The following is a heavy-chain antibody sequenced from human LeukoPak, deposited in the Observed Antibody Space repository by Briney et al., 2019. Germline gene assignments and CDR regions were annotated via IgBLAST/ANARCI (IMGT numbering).Heavy chain of an antibody. CDR3: ARDLTPIWFGELSYYYMDV. J-gene: IGHJ6*03. CDR2: INPNSGGT. Sequence: ASVKVSCKASGYTFTGYYMHWVRQAPGQGLEWIGWINPNSGGTNYAQKFQGRVTMTRDTSISTAYMELSRLRSDDTAVYYCARDLTPIWFGELSYYYMDVWGKGTTVTVSS. CDR1: GYTFTGYY. D-gene: IGHD3-10*01. V-gene: IGHV1-2*02.